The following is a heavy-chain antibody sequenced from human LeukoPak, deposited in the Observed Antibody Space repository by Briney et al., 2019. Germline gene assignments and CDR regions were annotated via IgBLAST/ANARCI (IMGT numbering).Heavy chain of an antibody. V-gene: IGHV4-39*01. D-gene: IGHD2-2*02. CDR1: VGSFSIGSYY. Sequence: SETLSLTCTVSVGSFSIGSYYCGWIRQPPGKWLELIGFIYYSGTTYYNPSLKTRVTISVDTYENQFSVKLSSVTDADTAVYYCARHREAYTNSWFHYWGQGTLVTVSS. CDR2: IYYSGTT. J-gene: IGHJ5*01. CDR3: ARHREAYTNSWFHY.